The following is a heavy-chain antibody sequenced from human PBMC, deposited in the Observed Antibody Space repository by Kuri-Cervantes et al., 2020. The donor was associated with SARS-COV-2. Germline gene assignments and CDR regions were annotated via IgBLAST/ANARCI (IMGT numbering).Heavy chain of an antibody. J-gene: IGHJ4*02. D-gene: IGHD3-10*01. V-gene: IGHV3-53*01. CDR2: IYSGGST. Sequence: GGSLRLSCAASGFTFSSYWMSWVRQAPGKGLEWVSVIYSGGSTYYADSVKGRFTISRDNSKNTLYLQMNSLRAEDTAVYYCASGPGILWFGDDYWGQGTLVTVSS. CDR3: ASGPGILWFGDDY. CDR1: GFTFSSYW.